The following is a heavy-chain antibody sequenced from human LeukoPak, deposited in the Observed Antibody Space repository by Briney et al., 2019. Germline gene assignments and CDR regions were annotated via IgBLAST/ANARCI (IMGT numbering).Heavy chain of an antibody. J-gene: IGHJ4*02. Sequence: GGSLRLSCAASGFTLSGSAMHWVRQASGKGLEWVGRIRSRTDNYATAYAASVKGRFTVSRDDSKNTAYLQMDSLITEDTAVYYCTRRDDTGVPMGNYWGQGTLVTVSS. V-gene: IGHV3-73*01. CDR2: IRSRTDNYAT. CDR1: GFTLSGSA. D-gene: IGHD3-3*01. CDR3: TRRDDTGVPMGNY.